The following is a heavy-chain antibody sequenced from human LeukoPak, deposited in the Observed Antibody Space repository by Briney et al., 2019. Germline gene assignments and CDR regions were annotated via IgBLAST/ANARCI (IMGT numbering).Heavy chain of an antibody. Sequence: EGSLRLSCAASGFTFSSYWMSWVRQAPGKGLEWVAVISYDGSNKYYADSVKGRFTISRDNSKNTLYLQMNSLRAEDTAVYYCAKDRGSGGYYGMDVWGQGTTVTVSS. V-gene: IGHV3-30*18. D-gene: IGHD6-19*01. CDR2: ISYDGSNK. CDR3: AKDRGSGGYYGMDV. J-gene: IGHJ6*02. CDR1: GFTFSSYW.